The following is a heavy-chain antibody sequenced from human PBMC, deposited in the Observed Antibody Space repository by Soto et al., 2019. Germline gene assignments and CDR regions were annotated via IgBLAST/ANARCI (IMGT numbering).Heavy chain of an antibody. CDR1: CGSIPSGYQY. CDR3: ARELPQRQGRNMDV. CDR2: INHRGSL. V-gene: IGHV4-31*03. J-gene: IGHJ6*02. D-gene: IGHD1-1*01. Sequence: TLSLTCTVTCGSIPSGYQYLTLIRHRPGEGLEWFGYINHRGSLYYNPSLKSRVSMSVDTSKNQFSLNLSSVTAADTAVYYCARELPQRQGRNMDVWGQGTTVT.